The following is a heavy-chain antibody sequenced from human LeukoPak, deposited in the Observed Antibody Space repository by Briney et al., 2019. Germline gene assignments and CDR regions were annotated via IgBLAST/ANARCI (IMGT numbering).Heavy chain of an antibody. V-gene: IGHV5-51*01. CDR3: ARREGYYYGSGSPLYWFDP. D-gene: IGHD3-10*01. J-gene: IGHJ5*02. CDR1: GYSFTSYW. CDR2: IYPGDSDT. Sequence: GESLKISCKGSGYSFTSYWIGWVRQLPGKGLEWMGIIYPGDSDTRSSPSFQGQLTISADTSISTAYLQWSSLKASDTAMYYCARREGYYYGSGSPLYWFDPWGQGTLVTVSS.